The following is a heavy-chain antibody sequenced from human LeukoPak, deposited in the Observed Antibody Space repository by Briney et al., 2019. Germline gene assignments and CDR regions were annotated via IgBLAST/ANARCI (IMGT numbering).Heavy chain of an antibody. Sequence: GASVKVSCKASGGTFSSYTISWVRQAPGQGLEWMGRIIPILGIANYAQKFQGRVTITADKSTSTAYMELSSLRSDDTAVYYCTRSLETYYFDYWSQGTLVTVSS. V-gene: IGHV1-69*02. CDR3: TRSLETYYFDY. J-gene: IGHJ4*02. CDR2: IIPILGIA. CDR1: GGTFSSYT. D-gene: IGHD5-24*01.